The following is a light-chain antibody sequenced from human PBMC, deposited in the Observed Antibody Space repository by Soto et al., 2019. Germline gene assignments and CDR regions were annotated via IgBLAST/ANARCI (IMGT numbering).Light chain of an antibody. CDR1: PSIRSW. Sequence: DIQVTQSPSTLFAAVGDRVTFTCRASPSIRSWLAWYQQKPGKAPKLMIYDAFSLESDVPSRCSGSGSVTEFTLTISRVHPDEFATYDCQQYNTYPGTGGQGTKVDSK. CDR2: DAF. CDR3: QQYNTYPGT. J-gene: IGKJ1*01. V-gene: IGKV1-5*01.